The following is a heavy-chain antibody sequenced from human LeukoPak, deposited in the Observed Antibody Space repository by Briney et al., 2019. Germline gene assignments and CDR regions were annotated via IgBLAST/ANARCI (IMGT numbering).Heavy chain of an antibody. CDR1: GGSISSYF. Sequence: SETLSLTCTVSGGSISSYFWSWIRQPPGKGLQWIGYIYYSGSTIYNPSLKSRVTISVDTSKNQFSLKLSSVTAADTAVYYCARIVGSRPKVFDYWGQGTLVTVSS. CDR3: ARIVGSRPKVFDY. J-gene: IGHJ4*02. CDR2: IYYSGST. D-gene: IGHD2-21*01. V-gene: IGHV4-59*08.